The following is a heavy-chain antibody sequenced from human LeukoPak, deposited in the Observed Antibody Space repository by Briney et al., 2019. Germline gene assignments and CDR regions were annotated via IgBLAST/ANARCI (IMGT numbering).Heavy chain of an antibody. D-gene: IGHD1-26*01. CDR1: GGTFSSYA. CDR3: ARDSGSYSTYYFDY. CDR2: IIPIFGIA. J-gene: IGHJ4*02. V-gene: IGHV1-69*17. Sequence: GASVKVSSKDSGGTFSSYAISWVRQAPGQGLEWMGRIIPIFGIANYAQKFQGRVTITADKSTSTAYMELSSLRSEDTAVYYCARDSGSYSTYYFDYWGQGTLVTVSS.